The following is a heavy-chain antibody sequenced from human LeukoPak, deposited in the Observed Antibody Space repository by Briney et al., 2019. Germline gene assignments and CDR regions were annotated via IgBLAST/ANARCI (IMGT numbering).Heavy chain of an antibody. CDR3: ARLYTHYDSSGYYYEDY. J-gene: IGHJ4*02. V-gene: IGHV1-69*06. CDR2: IIPIFGTA. Sequence: SVKVSCKASGGTFSSYAISWVRQAPGQGLEWMGGIIPIFGTAKYAQNFQGRVSIAADRSTSTAYMELSSLRSEDTAVYYCARLYTHYDSSGYYYEDYWGQGTLATVSS. D-gene: IGHD3-22*01. CDR1: GGTFSSYA.